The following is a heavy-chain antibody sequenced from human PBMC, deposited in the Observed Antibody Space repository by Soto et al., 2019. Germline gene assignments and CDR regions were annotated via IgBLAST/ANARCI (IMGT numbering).Heavy chain of an antibody. V-gene: IGHV4-39*01. Sequence: PSETLSLTCTVSGGSISSSSYYWGWIRQPPGKGLEWIGSIYYSGSTYYNPSLKSRVTISVDTSKNQFSLKLSSVTAADTAVYYCARHERVVITHHYYGMDVWGQGTTVTVSS. D-gene: IGHD3-22*01. CDR3: ARHERVVITHHYYGMDV. CDR2: IYYSGST. CDR1: GGSISSSSYY. J-gene: IGHJ6*02.